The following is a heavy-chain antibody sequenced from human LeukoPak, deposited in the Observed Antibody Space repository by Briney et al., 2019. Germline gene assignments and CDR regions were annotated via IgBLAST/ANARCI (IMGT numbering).Heavy chain of an antibody. CDR3: AREKTMVVDY. Sequence: SETLSLTCTVSGGSISSYYWSWIRQPPGKGLEWIGYIYYSGRTSYSGNTNYNPSLKSRVTILVDTSKNPFSLKLSSVTAADTAVYYCAREKTMVVDYWGQGTLVTVSS. CDR1: GGSISSYY. J-gene: IGHJ4*02. V-gene: IGHV4-59*01. D-gene: IGHD4/OR15-4a*01. CDR2: IYYSGRT.